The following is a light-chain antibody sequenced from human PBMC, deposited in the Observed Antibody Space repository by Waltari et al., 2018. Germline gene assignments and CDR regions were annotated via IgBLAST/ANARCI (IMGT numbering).Light chain of an antibody. J-gene: IGLJ3*02. Sequence: QTVVTQEPSLSVSPGGTVTLTFALSSGSLSDPSYPRWYQQTPGQPPRTLVYKGNRRSSGVPDRFSGSILGNKAALTITGAQADDESDYYCLLYMGSGIWVFGGGTKLTVL. CDR3: LLYMGSGIWV. CDR2: KGN. V-gene: IGLV8-61*01. CDR1: SGSLSDPSY.